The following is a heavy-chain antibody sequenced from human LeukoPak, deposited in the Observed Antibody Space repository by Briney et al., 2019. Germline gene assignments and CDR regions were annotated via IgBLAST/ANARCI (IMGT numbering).Heavy chain of an antibody. CDR3: ARDSLKLLGIYYYGVDV. V-gene: IGHV3-21*01. CDR1: GFTFSSYA. Sequence: GGSLRLSCAASGFTFSSYAMSWVRQAPGKGLEWVSSISSSSSYIYYADSVKGRFTISRDNAKNSLYLQMNSLRAEDTAVYYCARDSLKLLGIYYYGVDVWGQGTTVTVSS. J-gene: IGHJ6*02. D-gene: IGHD7-27*01. CDR2: ISSSSSYI.